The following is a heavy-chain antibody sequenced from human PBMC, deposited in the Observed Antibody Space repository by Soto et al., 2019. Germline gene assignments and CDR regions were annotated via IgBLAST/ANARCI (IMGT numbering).Heavy chain of an antibody. Sequence: SVTLSLTCTVSGNSLSSGGYYWSWIRQHPGKGLEWVGYIYFTGTTLYNPSLKSRLARSVHPSKNRFSLKLTSVTAAVTAVYFGATNLESSRWTSWRQGVMVTFSS. V-gene: IGHV4-31*03. J-gene: IGHJ4*02. D-gene: IGHD6-19*01. CDR1: GNSLSSGGYY. CDR3: ATNLESSRWTS. CDR2: IYFTGTT.